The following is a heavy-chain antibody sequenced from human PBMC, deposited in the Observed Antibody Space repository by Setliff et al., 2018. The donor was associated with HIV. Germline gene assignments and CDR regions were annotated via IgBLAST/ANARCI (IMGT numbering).Heavy chain of an antibody. V-gene: IGHV5-51*01. D-gene: IGHD3-22*01. CDR2: MHPGTSTT. CDR3: ASLSGYSGDAFDV. CDR1: GYSFSTYW. Sequence: GESLKISCQGSGYSFSTYWIGWVRQMPGKGLEWMGIMHPGTSTTKYSPSFQGQVTISADKSISTTYLQWSSLKASDTAMYYCASLSGYSGDAFDVWGQGTMVTVSS. J-gene: IGHJ3*01.